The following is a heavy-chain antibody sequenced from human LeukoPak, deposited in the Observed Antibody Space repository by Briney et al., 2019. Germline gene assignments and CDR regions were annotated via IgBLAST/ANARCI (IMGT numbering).Heavy chain of an antibody. D-gene: IGHD2-15*01. CDR2: INPNSGGT. Sequence: ASVKVSCKASGYTFTGYYMHWVRQAPGQGLEWMGWINPNSGGTNYAQKFQGRVTMTRDMSISTAYMELSRLRSDDTAVYYCARGSLSAVVRPLDYWGQGTLVTVSS. V-gene: IGHV1-2*02. J-gene: IGHJ4*02. CDR3: ARGSLSAVVRPLDY. CDR1: GYTFTGYY.